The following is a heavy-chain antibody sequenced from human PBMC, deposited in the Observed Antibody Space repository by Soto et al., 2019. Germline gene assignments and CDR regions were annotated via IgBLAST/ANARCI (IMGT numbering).Heavy chain of an antibody. D-gene: IGHD2-2*01. V-gene: IGHV1-69*01. CDR3: ASSQGSSTSLEIYYYYYYGMDV. CDR2: IIPISGTA. Sequence: QVQLVQSGAEVKKPGSSVKVSCKASGGTFSSYAISWVRQAPGQGLEWMGGIIPISGTANYAQKSQGRVTITADESTSTAYMELSSLRSEDTAVYYCASSQGSSTSLEIYYYYYYGMDVWGQGTTVTVSS. J-gene: IGHJ6*02. CDR1: GGTFSSYA.